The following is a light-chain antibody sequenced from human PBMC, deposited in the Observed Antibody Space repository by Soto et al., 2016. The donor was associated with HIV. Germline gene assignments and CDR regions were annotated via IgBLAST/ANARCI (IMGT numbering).Light chain of an antibody. Sequence: DIQMTQSPSTLSASVGDRVTITCRASQSINSWLAWYQQKAGKAPKLLIYAASSLQSGVPSRFSGSGSGTEFTLTISSLQPEDFATYYCLQHNNYPRTFGQGTKVDVK. CDR2: AAS. V-gene: IGKV1-5*01. CDR1: QSINSW. CDR3: LQHNNYPRT. J-gene: IGKJ1*01.